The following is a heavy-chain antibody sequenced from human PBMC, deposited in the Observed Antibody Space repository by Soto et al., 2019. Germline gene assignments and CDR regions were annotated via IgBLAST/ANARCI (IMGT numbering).Heavy chain of an antibody. CDR3: ARDMETTVVTPPRYWYFDL. CDR1: GGTFSSYT. J-gene: IGHJ2*01. D-gene: IGHD4-17*01. V-gene: IGHV1-69*08. Sequence: QVQLVQSGAEVKKPGSSVKVSCKASGGTFSSYTISWVRQAPGQGLEWMGRIIPILGIANYAQKFQGIVTITAAKSTSTAYMVLSSLRSEDTAVYYCARDMETTVVTPPRYWYFDLWGRGTLVTVSS. CDR2: IIPILGIA.